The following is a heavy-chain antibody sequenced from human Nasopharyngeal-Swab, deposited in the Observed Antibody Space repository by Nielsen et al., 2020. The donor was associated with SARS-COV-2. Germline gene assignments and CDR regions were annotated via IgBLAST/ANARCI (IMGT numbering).Heavy chain of an antibody. D-gene: IGHD3-3*01. Sequence: GESLKISCADSGFTFSNYWMSWVRQAPGKGLEWVSYISSSGSTIYYADSVKGRFTISRDNAKNSLYLQMNSLRAEDTAVYYCARGGTYYDFWSGYYNYYYGMDVWGQGTTVTVSS. CDR1: GFTFSNYW. CDR2: ISSSGSTI. J-gene: IGHJ6*02. V-gene: IGHV3-48*04. CDR3: ARGGTYYDFWSGYYNYYYGMDV.